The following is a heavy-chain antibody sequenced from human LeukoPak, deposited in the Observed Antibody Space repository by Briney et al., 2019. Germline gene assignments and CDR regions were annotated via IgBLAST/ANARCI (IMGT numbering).Heavy chain of an antibody. J-gene: IGHJ4*02. CDR3: ASKNYYDSSGYYYGSNYFDY. V-gene: IGHV4-34*01. CDR1: GGSFSGYY. Sequence: SETLSLTCAVYGGSFSGYYWSWIRQPPGKGLEWIGEINHSGSTNYNPSLKSRVTISVDTSKNQFSLKLSSVTAADTAVYYCASKNYYDSSGYYYGSNYFDYWGQGTLVTASS. CDR2: INHSGST. D-gene: IGHD3-22*01.